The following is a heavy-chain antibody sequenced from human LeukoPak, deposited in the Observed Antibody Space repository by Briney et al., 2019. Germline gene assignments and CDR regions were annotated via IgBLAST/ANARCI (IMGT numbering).Heavy chain of an antibody. CDR2: INHSGST. CDR1: GGSFSGYY. D-gene: IGHD3-10*01. Sequence: SETLSLTCAVYGGSFSGYYWSWIRQPPGKGLEWVGEINHSGSTNYNPSLKSRVTISVDTSKNQFSLKLSSVTAADTAVYYCAREGGSGSQFDYWGQGTLVTVSS. V-gene: IGHV4-34*01. CDR3: AREGGSGSQFDY. J-gene: IGHJ4*02.